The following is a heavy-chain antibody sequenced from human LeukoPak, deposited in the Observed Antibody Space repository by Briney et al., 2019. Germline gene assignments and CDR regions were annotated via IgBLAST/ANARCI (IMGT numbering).Heavy chain of an antibody. D-gene: IGHD2-2*02. CDR2: IIPIFGTA. CDR3: ARDTRYCSSTSCYTYWLDP. J-gene: IGHJ5*02. V-gene: IGHV1-69*05. CDR1: GGTFSSYA. Sequence: SVKVSCKASGGTFSSYAISWVRQAPGQGLEWMGGIIPIFGTANYAQKFQGRVTITTDESTSTAYMELSSLRSEDTAVYYCARDTRYCSSTSCYTYWLDPWGQGTLVTVSS.